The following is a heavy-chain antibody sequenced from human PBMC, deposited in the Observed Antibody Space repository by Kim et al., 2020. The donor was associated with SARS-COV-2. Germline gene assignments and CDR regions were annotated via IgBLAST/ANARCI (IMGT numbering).Heavy chain of an antibody. CDR3: AREWQGWFDP. Sequence: GTPSYNPSPKSRVTISVDTSKNQFSLKLSSVTAADTAVYYCAREWQGWFDPWGQGTLVTVSS. V-gene: IGHV4-31*02. J-gene: IGHJ5*02. CDR2: GTP.